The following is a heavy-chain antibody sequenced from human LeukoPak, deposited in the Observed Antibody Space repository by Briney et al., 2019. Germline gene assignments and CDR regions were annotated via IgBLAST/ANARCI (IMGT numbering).Heavy chain of an antibody. D-gene: IGHD3-22*01. J-gene: IGHJ4*02. V-gene: IGHV1-2*06. CDR1: GYTFTSYG. CDR3: ASEDYYDSSGYYA. Sequence: ASVKVSCKASGYTFTSYGISWVRQAPGQGLEWMGRINPNSGGTNYAQKFQGRVTMTRDTSISTAYMELSRLRSDDTAVYYCASEDYYDSSGYYAWGQGTLVTVSS. CDR2: INPNSGGT.